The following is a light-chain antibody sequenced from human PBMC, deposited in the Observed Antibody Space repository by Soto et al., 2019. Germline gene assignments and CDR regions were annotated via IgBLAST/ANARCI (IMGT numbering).Light chain of an antibody. J-gene: IGKJ1*01. CDR1: QSISSW. Sequence: DIQMTQSPSTLSASVGDRVTITCRASQSISSWLAWYQEKPGKAPKLLIYKASSLESGVPSRFSGSGSGTEFTLTISSLQPDDFASYYCQQYDSHSWTFGQGTRAEIK. CDR3: QQYDSHSWT. CDR2: KAS. V-gene: IGKV1-5*03.